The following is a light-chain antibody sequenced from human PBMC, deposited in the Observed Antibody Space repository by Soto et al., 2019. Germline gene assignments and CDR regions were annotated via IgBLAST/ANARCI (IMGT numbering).Light chain of an antibody. CDR3: QQHAHWPLT. Sequence: EIVMTQSPATLSLSPGERAPLSCRASQSVGNNLAWYQQKPGQAPGLLIYEASTRATGIPARFSGSGSGTDFTLTISSLQPEDFAVYYCQQHAHWPLTFGGGTKVDIK. CDR2: EAS. CDR1: QSVGNN. V-gene: IGKV3-11*01. J-gene: IGKJ4*02.